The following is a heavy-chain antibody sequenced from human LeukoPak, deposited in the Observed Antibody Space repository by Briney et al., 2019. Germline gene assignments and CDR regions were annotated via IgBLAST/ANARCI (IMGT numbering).Heavy chain of an antibody. Sequence: SETLSLTCTVSGGSISSSSYYWGWIRQPPGKGLEWIGSIYYSGSTYYNPSLKSRVTISVDTSKNQFSLKLSSVTAADTAVYYCARGHYSSGVDYWGQGTLVTVSS. CDR1: GGSISSSSYY. V-gene: IGHV4-39*07. CDR3: ARGHYSSGVDY. J-gene: IGHJ4*02. D-gene: IGHD6-19*01. CDR2: IYYSGST.